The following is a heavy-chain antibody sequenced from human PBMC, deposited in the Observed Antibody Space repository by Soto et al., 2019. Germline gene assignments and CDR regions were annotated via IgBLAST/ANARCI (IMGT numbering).Heavy chain of an antibody. Sequence: PSLTCTVSGGSVTSDEDYWTWIRQSPGKGLEWIGYISNSGSTGYNPSLKTRLSMSVDRSKNQFTLRLTSVTAADTAVYFCATESGSTYGYFDHWGQGTQVTVSS. CDR1: GGSVTSDEDY. CDR3: ATESGSTYGYFDH. D-gene: IGHD5-18*01. J-gene: IGHJ4*02. CDR2: ISNSGST. V-gene: IGHV4-30-4*01.